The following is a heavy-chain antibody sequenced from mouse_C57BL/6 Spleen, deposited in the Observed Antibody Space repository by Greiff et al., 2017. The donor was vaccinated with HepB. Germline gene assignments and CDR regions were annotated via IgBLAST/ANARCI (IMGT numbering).Heavy chain of an antibody. D-gene: IGHD1-1*01. J-gene: IGHJ1*03. V-gene: IGHV1-9*01. CDR2: ILPGSGST. Sequence: VKLMESGAELMKPGASVKLSCKATGYTFTGYWIEWVKQRPGHGLEWIGEILPGSGSTNYNEKFKGKATFTADTSSNTAYMQLSSLTTEDSAIYYCAREARYYYGSSYPFYWYFDVWGTGTTVTVSS. CDR3: AREARYYYGSSYPFYWYFDV. CDR1: GYTFTGYW.